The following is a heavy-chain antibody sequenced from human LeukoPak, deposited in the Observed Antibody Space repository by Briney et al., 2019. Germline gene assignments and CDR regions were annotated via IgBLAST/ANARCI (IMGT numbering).Heavy chain of an antibody. CDR1: GFTFSSYG. D-gene: IGHD1-26*01. CDR2: IRYDGSNK. V-gene: IGHV3-30*02. CDR3: AKLFGFPRELLSPFDY. Sequence: GGSLRLSCAASGFTFSSYGMHWVRQAPGKGLEWVAFIRYDGSNKYYADSVKGRFTISRDNYKNTLYLQMNSLRAEDTAVYYCAKLFGFPRELLSPFDYWGQGTLVTVSS. J-gene: IGHJ4*02.